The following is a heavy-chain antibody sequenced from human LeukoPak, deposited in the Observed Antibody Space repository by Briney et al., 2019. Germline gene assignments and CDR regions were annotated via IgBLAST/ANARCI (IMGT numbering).Heavy chain of an antibody. J-gene: IGHJ4*02. CDR1: GYTFTRYY. D-gene: IGHD2-15*01. V-gene: IGHV1-46*01. CDR3: ARERRSWGEDF. CDR2: ISPSGGST. Sequence: ASVKVSCKAFGYTFTRYYMHWVRQAPGQGPEWMGVISPSGGSTTYAQKFQGRVTVTTDTSTSTVYMELNSLGSEDTAVYYCARERRSWGEDFWGQGTLVTVSS.